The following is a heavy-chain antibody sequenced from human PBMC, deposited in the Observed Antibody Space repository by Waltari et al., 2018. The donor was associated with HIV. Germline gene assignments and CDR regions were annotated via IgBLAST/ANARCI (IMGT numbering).Heavy chain of an antibody. Sequence: QVQLQESGPGLVKPSQTLSLTCTVSGGSISSGSYYWSWIRQPAGKGLEWIGRIYTSGSTNYNPSLKSRVTISVDTSKNQFSLKLSSVTAADTAVYYCARERSGSARPEGFQHWGQGTLVTVSS. CDR1: GGSISSGSYY. CDR2: IYTSGST. V-gene: IGHV4-61*02. CDR3: ARERSGSARPEGFQH. J-gene: IGHJ1*01. D-gene: IGHD1-26*01.